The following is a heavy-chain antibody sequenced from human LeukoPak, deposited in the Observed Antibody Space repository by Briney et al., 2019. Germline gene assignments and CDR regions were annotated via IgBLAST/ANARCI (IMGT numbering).Heavy chain of an antibody. D-gene: IGHD5-18*01. Sequence: GASVKVSCKASGYTFTDYYIHWVRQAPGQGLEWMGWINPNSGGTNYAQKFQGRVTMTRDTSISTAYMELSRLRSDDTAVYYCARSVRGYNYGYIDAFDIWGQGTMVTVSP. CDR3: ARSVRGYNYGYIDAFDI. V-gene: IGHV1-2*02. J-gene: IGHJ3*02. CDR1: GYTFTDYY. CDR2: INPNSGGT.